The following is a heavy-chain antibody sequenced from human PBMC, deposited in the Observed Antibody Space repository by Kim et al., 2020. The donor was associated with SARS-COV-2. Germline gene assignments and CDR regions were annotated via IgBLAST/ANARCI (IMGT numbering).Heavy chain of an antibody. J-gene: IGHJ4*02. CDR2: TGTT. Sequence: TGTTDYVDSVKDRFTISRDNAKNSIYLQMNSLRGEDTAIYYCARQFGYWGQGTLVTVSS. V-gene: IGHV3-48*01. CDR3: ARQFGY. D-gene: IGHD3-16*01.